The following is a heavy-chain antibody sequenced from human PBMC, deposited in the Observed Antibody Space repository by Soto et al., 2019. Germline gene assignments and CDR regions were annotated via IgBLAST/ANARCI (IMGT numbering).Heavy chain of an antibody. Sequence: QLQLQESGPGLVKPSETLSLTCTVSGGSISSSSYYWGWIRQPPGKGLEWIGSIYYSGSTYYNPSLKSRVTISVDTSKNQFSLKLSSVTAADTAVYYCAIHSAGYSYGPEMDVWGQGTTVTVSS. V-gene: IGHV4-39*01. J-gene: IGHJ6*02. D-gene: IGHD5-18*01. CDR2: IYYSGST. CDR1: GGSISSSSYY. CDR3: AIHSAGYSYGPEMDV.